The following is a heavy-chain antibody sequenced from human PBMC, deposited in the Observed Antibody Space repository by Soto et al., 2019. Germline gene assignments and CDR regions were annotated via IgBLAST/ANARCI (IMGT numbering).Heavy chain of an antibody. CDR1: GYTFTSYG. V-gene: IGHV1-18*01. J-gene: IGHJ4*02. CDR3: ARDRDYDILTGYPTFDY. Sequence: GASVKVSCKASGYTFTSYGISWVRQAPGQGLEWMGWISAYNGNTNYAQKLQGRVTMTTDTSTSTAYMELRSLRSDDTAVYYCARDRDYDILTGYPTFDYWSQGTLVTVSS. CDR2: ISAYNGNT. D-gene: IGHD3-9*01.